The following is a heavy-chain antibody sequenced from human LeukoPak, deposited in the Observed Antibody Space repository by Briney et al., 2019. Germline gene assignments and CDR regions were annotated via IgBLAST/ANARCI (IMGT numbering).Heavy chain of an antibody. CDR2: INPNSGGT. Sequence: ASVKVSCKASGYTFTGYYMHWERQAPGQGLEWMGWINPNSGGTNYAQKFQGWVTMTRDTSISTAYMELSRLRSDDTAVYYCARAARDGYNLGYWGQGTLVTVSS. J-gene: IGHJ4*02. CDR1: GYTFTGYY. D-gene: IGHD5-24*01. CDR3: ARAARDGYNLGY. V-gene: IGHV1-2*04.